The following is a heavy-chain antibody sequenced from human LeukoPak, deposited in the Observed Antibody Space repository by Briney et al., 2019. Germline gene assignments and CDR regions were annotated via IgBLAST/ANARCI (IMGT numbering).Heavy chain of an antibody. Sequence: SETLSLTCTVSGGSISSSSYYWSWIRQPPGKGLEWIGEINHSGNINYNPSLKSRVTISVDTSKNQFSLKLSSVTAADTAVYYCARPTRGDLDAGSDAFDIWGQGTMVTVSS. J-gene: IGHJ3*02. D-gene: IGHD3-16*01. CDR2: INHSGNI. CDR1: GGSISSSSYY. CDR3: ARPTRGDLDAGSDAFDI. V-gene: IGHV4-39*01.